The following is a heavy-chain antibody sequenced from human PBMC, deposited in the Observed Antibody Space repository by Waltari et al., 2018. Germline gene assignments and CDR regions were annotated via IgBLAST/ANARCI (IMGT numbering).Heavy chain of an antibody. CDR1: GGTFSTYV. J-gene: IGHJ4*02. V-gene: IGHV1-69*05. Sequence: VQLVQSGAEVKEPGSSVKVSCKASGGTFSTYVIIWVRHAPGQGLEWMGGIIPIFGTANHAQKLQGRVTMTTDTSTSTAYMELRSLRSDDTAVYYCARPGAAAASGYFDYWGQGTLVTVSS. D-gene: IGHD6-13*01. CDR3: ARPGAAAASGYFDY. CDR2: IIPIFGTA.